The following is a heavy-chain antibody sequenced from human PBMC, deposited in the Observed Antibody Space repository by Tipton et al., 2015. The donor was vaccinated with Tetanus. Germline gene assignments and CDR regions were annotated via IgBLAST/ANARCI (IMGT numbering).Heavy chain of an antibody. CDR1: GFIFNSYG. CDR2: TWSHRGNI. CDR3: ARDGDTSGHYGIFDS. D-gene: IGHD3-22*01. V-gene: IGHV3-33*01. J-gene: IGHJ4*02. Sequence: RSLRLSCATSGFIFNSYGIHWVRQAPGKGLEWVAVTWSHRGNIYHADSVKGRCAVSRDNSKNTVYLQMNSLSAEDTAVYYCARDGDTSGHYGIFDSWGQGTLLIVSS.